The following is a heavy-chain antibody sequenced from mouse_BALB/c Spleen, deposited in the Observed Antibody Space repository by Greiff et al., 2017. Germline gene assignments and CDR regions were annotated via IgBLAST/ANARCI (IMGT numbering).Heavy chain of an antibody. J-gene: IGHJ2*01. CDR2: IFPGSGNT. D-gene: IGHD2-14*01. CDR1: GYSFTSYY. Sequence: QVHVKQPGPELVKPGASVKISCKASGYSFTSYYIHWVKQRPGQGLEWIGWIFPGSGNTKYNEKFKGKATLTADTSSSTAYMQLSSLTSEDSAVYFCARTEAYYRYYFDYWGQGTTLTVSS. CDR3: ARTEAYYRYYFDY. V-gene: IGHV1-66*01.